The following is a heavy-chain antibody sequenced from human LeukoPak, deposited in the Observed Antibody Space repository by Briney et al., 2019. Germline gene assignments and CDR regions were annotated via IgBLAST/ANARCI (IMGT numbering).Heavy chain of an antibody. V-gene: IGHV4-59*01. Sequence: SETLSLTCTVSGGSISSYYWSSIRQPPGKGLEWIGYIYYSGSTNYNPSLKSRVTISVDMSKNQFSLKLSAVIAADTAVYYCARERSYYYYMDVWGKGTTVTVSS. J-gene: IGHJ6*03. CDR2: IYYSGST. D-gene: IGHD6-6*01. CDR1: GGSISSYY. CDR3: ARERSYYYYMDV.